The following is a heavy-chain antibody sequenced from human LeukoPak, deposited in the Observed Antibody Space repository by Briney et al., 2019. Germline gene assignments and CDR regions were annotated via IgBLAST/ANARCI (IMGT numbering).Heavy chain of an antibody. CDR3: ARNMMYYYYYYMDV. CDR1: GTSFSAHY. CDR2: ISHSGST. D-gene: IGHD3-16*01. V-gene: IGHV4-34*01. J-gene: IGHJ6*03. Sequence: NPSETLSLTCAVYGTSFSAHYWNWIRQSPEKGLEWIGEISHSGSTDYNPSLKSRVTISVDTSKNQFSLKLSSVTAADTAVYYCARNMMYYYYYYMDVWGKGTTVTVSS.